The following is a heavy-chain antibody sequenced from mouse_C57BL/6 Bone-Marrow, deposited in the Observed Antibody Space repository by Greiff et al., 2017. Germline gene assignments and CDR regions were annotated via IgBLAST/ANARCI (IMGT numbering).Heavy chain of an antibody. CDR2: IHPNSGST. CDR3: ARSGDGYYLAWFAY. CDR1: GYTFTSYW. J-gene: IGHJ3*01. Sequence: QVQLQQPGAELVKPGASVKLSCKASGYTFTSYWMHWVKQRPGQGLEWIGMIHPNSGSTNYNEKFKSKATLTVDKSSSPAYMQLSSLTSEDSAVYYCARSGDGYYLAWFAYWGQGTLVTVSA. D-gene: IGHD2-3*01. V-gene: IGHV1-64*01.